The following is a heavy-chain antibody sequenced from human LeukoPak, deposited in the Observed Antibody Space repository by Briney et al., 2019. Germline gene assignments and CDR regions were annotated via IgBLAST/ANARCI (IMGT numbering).Heavy chain of an antibody. Sequence: TLSLTCTVSGGSISSGSYYWSWTRQPAGKGLEWIGRIYTSGSTNYNPSLKSRVTISVDTSKNQFSLKLSSVTAADTAVYYCAGGIFGVVTHGLFDYWGQGTLVTVSS. CDR2: IYTSGST. CDR1: GGSISSGSYY. J-gene: IGHJ4*02. D-gene: IGHD3-3*01. V-gene: IGHV4-61*02. CDR3: AGGIFGVVTHGLFDY.